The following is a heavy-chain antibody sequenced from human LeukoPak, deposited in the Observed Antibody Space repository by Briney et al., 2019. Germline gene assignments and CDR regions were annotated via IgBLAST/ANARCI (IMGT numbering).Heavy chain of an antibody. Sequence: PGGSLRLSCAASGFTFSSYSMNWVRQAPGKGLEWVSYISSSGSTIYYADSVKGRFTISRDNAKNSLYLQMNSLRAEDTAVYYCAREYYYGSGSLFGAFDIWGQGTMVTVSS. D-gene: IGHD3-10*01. CDR1: GFTFSSYS. CDR2: ISSSGSTI. J-gene: IGHJ3*02. V-gene: IGHV3-48*04. CDR3: AREYYYGSGSLFGAFDI.